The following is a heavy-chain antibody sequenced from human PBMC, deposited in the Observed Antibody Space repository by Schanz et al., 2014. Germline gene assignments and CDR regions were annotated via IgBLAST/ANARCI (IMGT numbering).Heavy chain of an antibody. CDR3: VRDSFFAFDY. CDR1: GFIFGSSV. CDR2: VSRSTPDI. Sequence: EVQLLESGGGLIQPGGSLRLSCAASGFIFGSSVMAWVRQALGKGLEWVSYVSRSTPDIYYADSVKGRFTMSRDNAKNSVFQQMNSLRAEDTAVYYCVRDSFFAFDYWGQGTLVTVSS. D-gene: IGHD3-3*01. V-gene: IGHV3-48*01. J-gene: IGHJ4*02.